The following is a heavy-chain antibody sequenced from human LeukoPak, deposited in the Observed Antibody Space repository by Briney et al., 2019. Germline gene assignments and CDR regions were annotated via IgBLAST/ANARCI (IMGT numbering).Heavy chain of an antibody. D-gene: IGHD3-22*01. J-gene: IGHJ4*02. CDR3: ASGRYYDSSGSFDY. CDR1: GFTLSSYG. Sequence: QSGGSLRLSCAASGFTLSSYGMHWVRQAPGKGLEWVAVISYDGSNKYYADSVKGRFTISRDNPKNTLYLQMNSLRAEDTAVYYCASGRYYDSSGSFDYWGQGTLVTVSS. V-gene: IGHV3-30*03. CDR2: ISYDGSNK.